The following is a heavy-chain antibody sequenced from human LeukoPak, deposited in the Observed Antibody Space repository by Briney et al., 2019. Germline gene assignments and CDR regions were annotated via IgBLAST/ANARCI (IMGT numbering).Heavy chain of an antibody. CDR3: ARATTVTTRYSY. CDR1: GGSFSGYY. D-gene: IGHD4-17*01. J-gene: IGHJ4*02. V-gene: IGHV4-34*01. Sequence: PWETLSLTCAVYGGSFSGYYWSLIRPPPGEGLELIGDINHSGSTYYNPSLKSRVTISLDTSKNQFSLTLSSGTPADTAVHYCARATTVTTRYSYWGQGTLVTVSP. CDR2: INHSGST.